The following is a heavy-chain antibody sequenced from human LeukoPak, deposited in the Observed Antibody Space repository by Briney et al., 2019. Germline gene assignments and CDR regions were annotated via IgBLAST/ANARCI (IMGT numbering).Heavy chain of an antibody. CDR1: GFTSSDYY. CDR3: ARVGYSYGVLDY. CDR2: ISSSRASQT. Sequence: GGSLRLSCAASGFTSSDYYMSWMRQAPGKGLEWVSYISSSRASQTDYADSVKGRFTISRDNAKNSLYLQMNSLRGEDTAVYYCARVGYSYGVLDYWGQGILVTVSS. J-gene: IGHJ4*02. V-gene: IGHV3-11*05. D-gene: IGHD5-18*01.